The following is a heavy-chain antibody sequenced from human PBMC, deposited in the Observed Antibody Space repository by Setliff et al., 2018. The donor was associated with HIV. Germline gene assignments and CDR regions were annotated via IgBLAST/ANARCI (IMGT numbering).Heavy chain of an antibody. CDR2: INTDTGNT. D-gene: IGHD3-9*01. Sequence: ASVKVSCKTSGYTFIHYDIHWVRQAPGERLEWLGWINTDTGNTEYSQKFQDRLTFTRDTSALTADMELSSLRSEDTAVYFCARGMNAVRYFDWLDAFDIWGQGTMVTVSS. CDR1: GYTFIHYD. CDR3: ARGMNAVRYFDWLDAFDI. V-gene: IGHV1-3*04. J-gene: IGHJ3*02.